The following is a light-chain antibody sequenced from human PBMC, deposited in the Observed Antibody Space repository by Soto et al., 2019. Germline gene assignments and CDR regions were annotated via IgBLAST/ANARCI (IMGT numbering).Light chain of an antibody. CDR1: SSNIGSNY. CDR3: AAWEDPLRGAYWV. Sequence: QSVLTQPPSASGTPGQRVTISCSGSSSNIGSNYVYWYQQLPGTAPKLLIYTNNQRPSGVPDRFSGSKSGTSASLAISGLRSRDGVFFYWAAWEDPLRGAYWVFGGGTKLAVL. V-gene: IGLV1-47*01. CDR2: TNN. J-gene: IGLJ3*02.